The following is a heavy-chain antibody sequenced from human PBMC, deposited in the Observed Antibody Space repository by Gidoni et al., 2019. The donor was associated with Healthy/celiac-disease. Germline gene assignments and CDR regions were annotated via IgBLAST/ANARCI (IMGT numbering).Heavy chain of an antibody. D-gene: IGHD6-13*01. CDR3: ARGYSSSWYSVRTYGIDV. J-gene: IGHJ6*02. CDR1: GYTFTSHD. V-gene: IGHV1-8*01. Sequence: QVQLVQSGPGVKKPGASVKLSCKASGYTFTSHDINWVRQATGQGLEWMGWMNPNSGNTGYVQKFQGRVTMTRTTSISTAYMELSSLRSEATAVYYCARGYSSSWYSVRTYGIDVWGQGTTVTVS. CDR2: MNPNSGNT.